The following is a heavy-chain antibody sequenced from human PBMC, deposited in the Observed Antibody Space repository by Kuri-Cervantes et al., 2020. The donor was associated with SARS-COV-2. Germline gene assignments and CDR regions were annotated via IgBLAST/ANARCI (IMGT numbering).Heavy chain of an antibody. Sequence: GGSLRLSCAASGFTFSSYAMHWVRQAPGKGLEWVAVISYDGSNKYYADSVKGRFTISRDNSKNTLYLQMNSLRAEDMAVYYCARGGGYDFWSGFDYWGQGTLVTVSS. CDR3: ARGGGYDFWSGFDY. V-gene: IGHV3-30-3*01. D-gene: IGHD3-3*01. CDR1: GFTFSSYA. J-gene: IGHJ4*02. CDR2: ISYDGSNK.